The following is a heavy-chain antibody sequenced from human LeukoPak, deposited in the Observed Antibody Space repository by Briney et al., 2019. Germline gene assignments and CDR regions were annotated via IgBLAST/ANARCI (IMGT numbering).Heavy chain of an antibody. CDR2: ISSSSSFL. V-gene: IGHV3-21*01. CDR3: ARDVWGSGAFDN. CDR1: GFTFSNYT. J-gene: IGHJ3*02. D-gene: IGHD7-27*01. Sequence: GGSLRLSCAASGFTFSNYTMNWVRQAPGKGLEWVSSISSSSSFLYYADSVKGRFTISRDNAKNSLYLQMSSLRAEDSAVFYCARDVWGSGAFDNWGQGTKVSVSS.